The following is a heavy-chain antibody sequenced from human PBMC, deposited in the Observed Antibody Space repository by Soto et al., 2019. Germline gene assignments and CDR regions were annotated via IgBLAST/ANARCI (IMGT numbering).Heavy chain of an antibody. V-gene: IGHV1-69*13. Sequence: SVKVSCKASGGTFSSYAISWVRQAPGQGLEWMGGIIPIFGTANYAQKFQGRVTITADESTSTAYMELSSLRSEDTAVYYCARELPPYCSGGSCSYNWFDPWGQGTLVTV. J-gene: IGHJ5*02. D-gene: IGHD2-15*01. CDR3: ARELPPYCSGGSCSYNWFDP. CDR1: GGTFSSYA. CDR2: IIPIFGTA.